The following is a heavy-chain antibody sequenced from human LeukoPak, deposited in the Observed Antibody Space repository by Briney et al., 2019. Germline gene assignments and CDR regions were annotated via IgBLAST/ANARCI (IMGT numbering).Heavy chain of an antibody. D-gene: IGHD2-2*02. CDR3: ARGVVPAAISGVYYYYYYGMDV. V-gene: IGHV1-2*02. CDR2: INPNSGGT. J-gene: IGHJ6*02. Sequence: ASVKVSCKASGYTFTDYYMHWVRQAPGQGLEWMGWINPNSGGTNYARKFQGRVTMTRDTSISTAYMELSRLRSDDTAVYYCARGVVPAAISGVYYYYYYGMDVWGQGTTVTVSS. CDR1: GYTFTDYY.